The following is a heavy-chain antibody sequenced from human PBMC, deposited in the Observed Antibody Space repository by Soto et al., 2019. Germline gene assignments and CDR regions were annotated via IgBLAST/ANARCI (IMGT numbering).Heavy chain of an antibody. Sequence: GGSLRLSCAASGFTFSSYAMHWVRQAPGKGLEWVAVISYDGGNKYYADSVKGRFTISRDNSKNTLYLQMNSLRAEDTAVYYCARGGLRRIAILDYWGQGTLVTVSS. CDR3: ARGGLRRIAILDY. D-gene: IGHD6-13*01. CDR2: ISYDGGNK. V-gene: IGHV3-30-3*01. J-gene: IGHJ4*02. CDR1: GFTFSSYA.